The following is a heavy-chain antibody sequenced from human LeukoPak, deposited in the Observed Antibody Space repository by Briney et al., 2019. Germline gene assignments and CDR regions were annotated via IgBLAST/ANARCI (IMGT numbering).Heavy chain of an antibody. CDR2: ISYDGSNK. CDR3: AKDMMTYYYGSGSYLVALDY. V-gene: IGHV3-30*18. D-gene: IGHD3-10*01. CDR1: GFTFSSYG. J-gene: IGHJ4*02. Sequence: GGSLRLSCAASGFTFSSYGMHWVRQAPGKGLEWVAVISYDGSNKYYADSVKGRFTISRDNSKNTLYLQMNSLRAEDTAVYYCAKDMMTYYYGSGSYLVALDYWGQGTLVTVSS.